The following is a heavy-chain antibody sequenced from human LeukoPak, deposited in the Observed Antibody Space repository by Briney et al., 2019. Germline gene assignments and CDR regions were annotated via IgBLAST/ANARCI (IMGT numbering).Heavy chain of an antibody. V-gene: IGHV6-1*01. CDR1: GDSVSSNSAA. J-gene: IGHJ6*02. D-gene: IGHD1-26*01. CDR2: TYYRSKWLY. CDR3: ASGKFRNGMDV. Sequence: SQTLSLTCAISGDSVSSNSAAWNRIRQSPSRGLEWLGRTYYRSKWLYDYAVSVRGRITINPDTSKNQFSLYLNSLTPEDTAVYYCASGKFRNGMDVWGQGTTVTVSS.